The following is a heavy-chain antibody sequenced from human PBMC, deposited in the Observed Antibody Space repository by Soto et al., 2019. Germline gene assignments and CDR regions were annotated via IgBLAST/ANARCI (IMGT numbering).Heavy chain of an antibody. J-gene: IGHJ4*02. D-gene: IGHD1-1*01. CDR2: INHSGST. CDR3: ARALGYTSGHLPIDY. CDR1: GGSFRGYY. V-gene: IGHV4-34*01. Sequence: PSETLSLTCAVYGGSFRGYYWSWIRQPPGKGLEWIGEINHSGSTNYNPSLKSRVTISVDTSKNQFFLKLNSVTAADTAVYYCARALGYTSGHLPIDYWGQGALVTVSS.